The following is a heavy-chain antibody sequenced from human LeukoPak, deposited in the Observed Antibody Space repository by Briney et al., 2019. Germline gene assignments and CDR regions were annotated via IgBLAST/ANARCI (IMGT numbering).Heavy chain of an antibody. J-gene: IGHJ4*02. CDR2: ISGSGGTT. CDR1: GFTFSGYA. D-gene: IGHD3-3*01. Sequence: QPGGSLRLSCAASGFTFSGYAMSWVRQAPGKGLEWISAISGSGGTTYYADSVKGRFTISRDIAKNTLYLQMNSLRAEDTGVYYCAKDHYWSIDYWGRGTLVTVSS. V-gene: IGHV3-23*01. CDR3: AKDHYWSIDY.